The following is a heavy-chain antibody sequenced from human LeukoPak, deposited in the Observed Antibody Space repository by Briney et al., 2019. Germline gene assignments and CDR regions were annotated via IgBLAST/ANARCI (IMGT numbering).Heavy chain of an antibody. J-gene: IGHJ6*02. CDR3: ARGTPYSSSYYYYGMDV. D-gene: IGHD6-6*01. CDR2: IIPIFGTA. V-gene: IGHV1-69*13. CDR1: GGTFSSYA. Sequence: SVKVSYKASGGTFSSYAISWVRQAPGQGLEWMGGIIPIFGTANYAQKFQGRVTITADESTSTAYMELSSLRSEDTAVYYCARGTPYSSSYYYYGMDVWGQGTTVTVSS.